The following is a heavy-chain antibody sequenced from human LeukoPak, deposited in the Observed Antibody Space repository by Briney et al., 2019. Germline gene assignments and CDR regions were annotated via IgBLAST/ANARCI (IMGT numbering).Heavy chain of an antibody. Sequence: SVKVSCKASGGTFSSYAISWVRQAPGQGLEWMGGIIPIFGTANYAQKFQGRVTITADKSTSTAYMELSSLRSEDTAVYYCATTGYSSSWYVYWGQGTLVTVSS. CDR1: GGTFSSYA. CDR3: ATTGYSSSWYVY. D-gene: IGHD6-13*01. J-gene: IGHJ4*02. V-gene: IGHV1-69*06. CDR2: IIPIFGTA.